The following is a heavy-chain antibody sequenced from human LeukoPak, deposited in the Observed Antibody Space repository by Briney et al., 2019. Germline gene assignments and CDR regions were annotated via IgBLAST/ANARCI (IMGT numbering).Heavy chain of an antibody. V-gene: IGHV7-4-1*02. CDR1: GYTFTSYA. J-gene: IGHJ1*01. CDR2: INTNTGNP. Sequence: ASVKVSCKASGYTFTSYAMNWVRQAPGQGLEWMGWINTNTGNPTYAQGFTGRFVFSLDTSVSTVYLQISSLKAEDTAVYYCARDFGSSRALWFQHWGQGTLVTVSS. CDR3: ARDFGSSRALWFQH. D-gene: IGHD6-13*01.